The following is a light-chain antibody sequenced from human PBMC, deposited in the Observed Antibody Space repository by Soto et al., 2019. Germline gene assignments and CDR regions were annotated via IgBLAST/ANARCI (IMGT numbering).Light chain of an antibody. J-gene: IGLJ1*01. V-gene: IGLV1-40*01. CDR2: GHR. Sequence: QSALTQPPSMPPSPGQSVTISCTWSISNIGAGYEGQWYQQRPGTAPQVLSFGHRNRSSGVPDRFSGSKSRTSASLAITALHAEEEAHYSCQSYDSRLFYDFGSGTKVTAL. CDR1: ISNIGAGYE. CDR3: QSYDSRLFYD.